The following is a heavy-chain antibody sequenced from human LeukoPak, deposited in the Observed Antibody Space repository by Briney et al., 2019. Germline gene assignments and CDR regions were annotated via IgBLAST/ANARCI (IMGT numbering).Heavy chain of an antibody. J-gene: IGHJ4*02. CDR3: AKGSSNWRDYYYFDY. V-gene: IGHV3-23*01. D-gene: IGHD6-13*01. CDR2: ISDSGGST. Sequence: GGSLRLSCAVSGFTLSNYAMNWVRQAPGKGLAWVSAISDSGGSTQYADSVKGRFIISRDNSKNALYLQMNSLRVEDTAVYYCAKGSSNWRDYYYFDYWGQGTLVTVSS. CDR1: GFTLSNYA.